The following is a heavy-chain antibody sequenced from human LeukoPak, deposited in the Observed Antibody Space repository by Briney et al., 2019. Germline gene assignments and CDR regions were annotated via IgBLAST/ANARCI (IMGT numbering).Heavy chain of an antibody. CDR3: ARSTYCGGDCHSGNY. CDR2: ISSSGSTI. D-gene: IGHD2-21*02. Sequence: TGGSLRLSCAASGFAFSSYSMNWVRQAPGRGLEWLSYISSSGSTIYYADSVKGRITISIDNSKNSLYLQMNSLRDEDTAVYYCARSTYCGGDCHSGNYWGQATLVTVS. CDR1: GFAFSSYS. V-gene: IGHV3-48*02. J-gene: IGHJ4*02.